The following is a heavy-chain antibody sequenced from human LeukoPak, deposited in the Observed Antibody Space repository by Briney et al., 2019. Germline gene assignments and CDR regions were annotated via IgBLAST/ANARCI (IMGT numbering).Heavy chain of an antibody. J-gene: IGHJ4*02. CDR3: ARSLIAAGRGYFDY. D-gene: IGHD6-13*01. CDR2: IYYSGST. CDR1: GGSLSSYY. V-gene: IGHV4-59*01. Sequence: PSETLSLTCTVSGGSLSSYYWSWIRQPPGKGLEWIGYIYYSGSTNYNPSLKSRVTISVDTSKNQFSLKLSSVTAADTAVYYCARSLIAAGRGYFDYWGQGTLVTVSS.